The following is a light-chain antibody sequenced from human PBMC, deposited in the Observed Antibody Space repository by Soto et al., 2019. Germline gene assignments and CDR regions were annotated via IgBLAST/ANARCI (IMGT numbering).Light chain of an antibody. V-gene: IGLV2-14*01. Sequence: QSALTQPASVSGSPGQSITISCTGTNGDVGGYNYVSWYQHHPGKAPKLMIYEVSNRPSGVSNRFSGSKSGNTASLTISGIQAEDEADYYCGAYTSINTRVFGTGTKLTVL. CDR1: NGDVGGYNY. CDR3: GAYTSINTRV. CDR2: EVS. J-gene: IGLJ1*01.